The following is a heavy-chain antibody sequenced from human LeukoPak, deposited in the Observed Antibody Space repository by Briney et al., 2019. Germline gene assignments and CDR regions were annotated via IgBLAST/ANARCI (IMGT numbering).Heavy chain of an antibody. CDR3: ARLYDGSAYHADHFDY. J-gene: IGHJ4*02. CDR1: GFTFSGSA. D-gene: IGHD3-22*01. CDR2: ISSSNI. Sequence: GGSLRLSCAASGFTFSGSALHWVRQAPGKGLEWVSSISSSNIYYADSVKGRFTISRDNAKNSLYLQMNSLRAEDTAVYYCARLYDGSAYHADHFDYWGQGTLVIVSS. V-gene: IGHV3-21*01.